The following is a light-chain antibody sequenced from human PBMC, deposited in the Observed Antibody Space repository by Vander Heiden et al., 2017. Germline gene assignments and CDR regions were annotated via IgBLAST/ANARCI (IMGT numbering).Light chain of an antibody. V-gene: IGLV1-40*01. J-gene: IGLJ2*01. CDR2: GNS. CDR1: SSNIGAGYD. CDR3: QSYDSSLSVYVV. Sequence: QPLLTQPPPVSGAPGQRVTISCTGSSSNIGAGYDVHWYQQLPGTAPKLLIYGNSNRPSGVPDRFSGSKSGTSASLAITGLQAEDEADYYCQSYDSSLSVYVVFGGGTKLTVL.